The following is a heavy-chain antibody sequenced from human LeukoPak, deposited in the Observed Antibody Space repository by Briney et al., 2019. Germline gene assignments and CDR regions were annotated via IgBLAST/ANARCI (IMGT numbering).Heavy chain of an antibody. CDR1: GYTFTNYG. Sequence: ASVKVSCKASGYTFTNYGISWVRQAPGQGLEWMGWISAYNGNTNYAQKLQGRVTMTTDTSTSTAYMELRSLRSDDTAVYYCARSEQFPYYMDVWGKGTTVTVSS. J-gene: IGHJ6*03. CDR2: ISAYNGNT. D-gene: IGHD6-19*01. CDR3: ARSEQFPYYMDV. V-gene: IGHV1-18*01.